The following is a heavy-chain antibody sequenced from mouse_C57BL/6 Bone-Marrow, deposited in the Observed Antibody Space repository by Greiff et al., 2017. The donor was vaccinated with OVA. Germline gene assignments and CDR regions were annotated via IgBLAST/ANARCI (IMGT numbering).Heavy chain of an antibody. CDR3: ARGGAIYYGSSYWYFDV. D-gene: IGHD1-1*01. V-gene: IGHV1-64*01. Sequence: QVQLQQPGAELVKPGASVKLSCKASGYTFTSYWMHWVKQRPGQGLEWIGMIHPNSGSTNYNEKFKSKATLTVDKSSSTAYMQLSSLTSEDSAVYYCARGGAIYYGSSYWYFDVWGTGTTVTVSS. J-gene: IGHJ1*03. CDR1: GYTFTSYW. CDR2: IHPNSGST.